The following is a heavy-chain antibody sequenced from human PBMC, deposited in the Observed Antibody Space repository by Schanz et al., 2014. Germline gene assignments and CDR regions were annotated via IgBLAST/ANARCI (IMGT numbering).Heavy chain of an antibody. V-gene: IGHV3-66*01. Sequence: VQLVESGGGVVQPGRSLRLSCAASGFTVSSNYMSWVRQAPGKGLEWVSVIYSDGRTYYGDSVKGRFTISRDNSKNTLYLQMSSLRAEDTALYYCAKDLNRVATAPQSWGQGTLVTVSS. CDR3: AKDLNRVATAPQS. CDR2: IYSDGRT. D-gene: IGHD5-12*01. CDR1: GFTVSSNY. J-gene: IGHJ5*02.